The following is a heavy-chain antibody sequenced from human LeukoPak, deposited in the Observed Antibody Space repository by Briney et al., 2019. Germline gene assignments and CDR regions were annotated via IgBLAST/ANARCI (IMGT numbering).Heavy chain of an antibody. V-gene: IGHV3-43*02. CDR3: AKGVTQGPFYGMDV. CDR2: ISGDGGST. J-gene: IGHJ6*02. Sequence: GGSLRLSCAASGFTFDDYAMHWVCQAPGKGLEWVSLISGDGGSTYYADSVKGRFTISRDISKNSLYLQMNSLRTEDTALYYCAKGVTQGPFYGMDVWGQGTTVTVSS. D-gene: IGHD2-21*02. CDR1: GFTFDDYA.